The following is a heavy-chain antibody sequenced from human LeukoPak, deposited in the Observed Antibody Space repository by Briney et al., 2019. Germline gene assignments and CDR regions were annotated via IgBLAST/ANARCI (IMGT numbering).Heavy chain of an antibody. D-gene: IGHD1-26*01. J-gene: IGHJ3*02. CDR1: GFTFSSYW. V-gene: IGHV3-74*01. CDR2: INTDGSST. CDR3: ARAGGSYLRAFDI. Sequence: GSLRLSCAASGFTFSSYWMHWVRQAPGKGLVWVSRINTDGSSTSYADSVKGRFTISRDNAKNTLYLQMNSLRAEDTAVYYCARAGGSYLRAFDIWGQGTMVTVSS.